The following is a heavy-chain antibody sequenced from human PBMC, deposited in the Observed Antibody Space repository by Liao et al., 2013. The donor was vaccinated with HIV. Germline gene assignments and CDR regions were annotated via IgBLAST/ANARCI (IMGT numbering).Heavy chain of an antibody. CDR1: GGSFSGYY. CDR2: INHSGST. J-gene: IGHJ3*02. V-gene: IGHV4-34*01. CDR3: ARGGELDGTFDI. D-gene: IGHD3-10*01. Sequence: QVQLQQWGAGLLKPSETLSLTCAVYGGSFSGYYWSWIRQPPGKGLEWIGEINHSGSTNYNPSLKSRVTMSVDTSLNQFSLKLKSVTAADTAVYYCARGGELDGTFDIWGQGTMVTVSS.